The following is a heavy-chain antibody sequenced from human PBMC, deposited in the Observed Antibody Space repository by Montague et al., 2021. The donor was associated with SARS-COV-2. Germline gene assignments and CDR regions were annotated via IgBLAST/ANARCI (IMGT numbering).Heavy chain of an antibody. Sequence: SLRLSCAASGFTFSSYSMNWVRQAPGKGLEWVSSICSSSSYIYYADSVKGRFTISRDNAKNSLYLQMNSLRAEDTAVYYCARDHDYGDYSVGWFDPWGQGTLVTVSS. D-gene: IGHD4-17*01. J-gene: IGHJ5*02. CDR3: ARDHDYGDYSVGWFDP. CDR2: ICSSSSYI. CDR1: GFTFSSYS. V-gene: IGHV3-21*01.